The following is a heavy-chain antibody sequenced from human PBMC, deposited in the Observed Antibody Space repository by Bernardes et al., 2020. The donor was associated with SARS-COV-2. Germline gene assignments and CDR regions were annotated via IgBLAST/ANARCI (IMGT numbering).Heavy chain of an antibody. CDR2: IYSSGNS. V-gene: IGHV4-39*01. Sequence: SESLSLTCTVSGGSISSSNYYWGWLRQAPGKGLEWIGSIYSSGNSYYSPSLQSRVTESADTSKNQFSLSLSFVTAAGTAVCYCAGSSCGIDCYIGGLRSWDYGIDVWGQGITVTVSS. CDR1: GGSISSSNYY. D-gene: IGHD2-21*02. CDR3: AGSSCGIDCYIGGLRSWDYGIDV. J-gene: IGHJ6*02.